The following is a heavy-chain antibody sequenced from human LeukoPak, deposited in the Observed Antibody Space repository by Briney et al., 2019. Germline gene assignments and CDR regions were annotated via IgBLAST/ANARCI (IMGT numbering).Heavy chain of an antibody. J-gene: IGHJ4*02. V-gene: IGHV4-59*01. CDR2: IYYSGST. CDR1: GGSISSFY. CDR3: ARAPGSSSLLRFDY. D-gene: IGHD1-26*01. Sequence: PSETLSLTCTVSGGSISSFYWSWIRQPPGKGLEWVGYIYYSGSTNYNPSLKGRVTISVDTTKNQFSLKLSSVTAADTALYYCARAPGSSSLLRFDYWGQGILVTVSS.